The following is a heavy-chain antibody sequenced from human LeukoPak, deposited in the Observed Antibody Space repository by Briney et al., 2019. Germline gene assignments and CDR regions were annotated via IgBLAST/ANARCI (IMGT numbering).Heavy chain of an antibody. Sequence: PSETLSLTCAVYGGSFSGYYWRWIRQPPGKGLEWIGEINHSGSTNYNPSLKSRVTISVDTSKNQFSLKLSSVTAADTAVYYCASLDLDSSGYPTDYWGQGTLVTVSS. J-gene: IGHJ4*02. CDR3: ASLDLDSSGYPTDY. CDR2: INHSGST. D-gene: IGHD3-22*01. CDR1: GGSFSGYY. V-gene: IGHV4-34*01.